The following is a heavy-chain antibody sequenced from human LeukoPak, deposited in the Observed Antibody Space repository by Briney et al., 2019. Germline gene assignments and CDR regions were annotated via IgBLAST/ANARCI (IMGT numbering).Heavy chain of an antibody. CDR1: GGSFSGCY. CDR2: ISHSGGA. Sequence: KTSETLSLTCAVYGGSFSGCYWTWVRQPPGKGLEWIREISHSGGANYSPSLKSRVTISLDTSKNQFSLRLTSVTAADTAVYYCARLTWDLPPGGLYYNYYIDVWDKGATVTVSS. D-gene: IGHD1-26*01. CDR3: ARLTWDLPPGGLYYNYYIDV. J-gene: IGHJ6*03. V-gene: IGHV4-34*01.